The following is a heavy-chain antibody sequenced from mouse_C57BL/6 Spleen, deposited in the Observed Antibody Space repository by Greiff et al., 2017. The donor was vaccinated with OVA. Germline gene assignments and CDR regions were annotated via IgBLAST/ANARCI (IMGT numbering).Heavy chain of an antibody. CDR2: IYPGDGDT. Sequence: QVQLQQSGAELVKPGASVKISCKASGYAFSSYWMNWVKQRPGKGLEWIGQIYPGDGDTNYNGKFKGTATLTADKSSSTAYMQLSSLTSEDSAIYFCAITTLVAPCYAMDYWGQGTSVTVSS. J-gene: IGHJ4*01. CDR1: GYAFSSYW. V-gene: IGHV1-80*01. D-gene: IGHD1-1*01. CDR3: AITTLVAPCYAMDY.